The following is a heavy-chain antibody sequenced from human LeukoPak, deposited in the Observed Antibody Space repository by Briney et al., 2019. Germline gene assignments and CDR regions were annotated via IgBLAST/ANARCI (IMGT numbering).Heavy chain of an antibody. Sequence: SGGSLRLSCAASGFTFSSYAMSWVRQAPGKGLEWVSAISGSGGSTYYADSVKGRFTISRDNSKNTLYLQMNSLRAEDTAVYYCAKTSGVVVPAAMINYWSQGTLVTVSS. CDR1: GFTFSSYA. J-gene: IGHJ4*02. CDR3: AKTSGVVVPAAMINY. V-gene: IGHV3-23*01. D-gene: IGHD2-2*01. CDR2: ISGSGGST.